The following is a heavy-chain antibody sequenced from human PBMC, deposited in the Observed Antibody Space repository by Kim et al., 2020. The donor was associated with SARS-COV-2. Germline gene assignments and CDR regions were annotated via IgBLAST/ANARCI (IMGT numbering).Heavy chain of an antibody. CDR1: GFTFSSYA. CDR2: ISYDGSNK. Sequence: GGSLRLSCAASGFTFSSYAMHWVRQAPGKGLEWVAVISYDGSNKYYADSVKGRFTISRDNSKNTLYLQMNSLRAEDTAVYYCARGHYGDYLDYWGQGTLVTVSS. CDR3: ARGHYGDYLDY. V-gene: IGHV3-30*04. J-gene: IGHJ4*02. D-gene: IGHD4-17*01.